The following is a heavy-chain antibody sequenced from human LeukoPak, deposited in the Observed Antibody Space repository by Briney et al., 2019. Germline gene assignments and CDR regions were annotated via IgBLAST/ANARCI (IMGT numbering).Heavy chain of an antibody. CDR3: ARGGTATYYFDY. CDR2: IKLDGSEK. V-gene: IGHV3-7*01. D-gene: IGHD3-16*01. Sequence: GSLRLSCAAAGFTFSSYWMSWVRQAPGKGLEGVANIKLDGSEKNYVDSVKGRFTISRDNAKNSVYLQMNSLRAEDTAVYYCARGGTATYYFDYWGQGTLVTVSS. J-gene: IGHJ4*02. CDR1: GFTFSSYW.